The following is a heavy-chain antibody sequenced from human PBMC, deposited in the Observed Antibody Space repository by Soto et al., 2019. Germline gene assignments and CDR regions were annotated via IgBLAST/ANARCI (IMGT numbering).Heavy chain of an antibody. V-gene: IGHV3-66*01. CDR2: IHRVENSKYSDST. Sequence: EVQLVESGGGLIQAGGSLRLSCAASGFTVRTNDMSWVRQAPGKGLEWIALIHRVENSKYSDSTYYADSVRDRFTISRDNSKNTVDLQMNDLRAEDTAMYYCARDGSGPFDYGGQGSLVTVSS. CDR1: GFTVRTND. J-gene: IGHJ4*02. CDR3: ARDGSGPFDY. D-gene: IGHD6-19*01.